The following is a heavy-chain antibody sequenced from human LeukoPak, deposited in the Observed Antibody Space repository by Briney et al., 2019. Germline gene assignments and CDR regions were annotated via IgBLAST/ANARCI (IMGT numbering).Heavy chain of an antibody. CDR3: ARGVGVNYYDSRYFDY. J-gene: IGHJ4*02. D-gene: IGHD3-22*01. CDR1: GFTFSSYW. CDR2: IKQDGSEK. Sequence: GGSLRLSCAASGFTFSSYWMSWVRQAPGKGLEWVANIKQDGSEKYYVDPVKGRFTISRDNAKNSLYLQMNSLRAEDTAVYYCARGVGVNYYDSRYFDYWGQGTLVTVSS. V-gene: IGHV3-7*03.